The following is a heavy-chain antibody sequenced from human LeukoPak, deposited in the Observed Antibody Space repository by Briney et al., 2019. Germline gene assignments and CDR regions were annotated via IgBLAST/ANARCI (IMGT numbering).Heavy chain of an antibody. CDR2: IITIVGTA. Sequence: ASVKVSCKASGCTFISYAISWVRQAPGQGREWMGGIITIVGTANYAQKFQGKVTITADESTSTAYMELSSLRSEDTAVYYWARDGPGADAFDIWGQGTMVTLSS. V-gene: IGHV1-69*13. CDR1: GCTFISYA. J-gene: IGHJ3*02. CDR3: ARDGPGADAFDI.